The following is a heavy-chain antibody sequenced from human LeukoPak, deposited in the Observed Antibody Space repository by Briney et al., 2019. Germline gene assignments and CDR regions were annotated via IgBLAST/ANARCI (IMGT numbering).Heavy chain of an antibody. CDR3: ARGRAASAGLIDY. CDR1: GFTFSSYA. Sequence: PGGSLRLSCAASGFTFSSYAMHWVRQAPGKGLEYVSAISSNGGSTYYANSVKGRFTISRDNSKNTLYLQMGSLRAEDMAVYYCARGRAASAGLIDYWGQGTLVTVSS. CDR2: ISSNGGST. D-gene: IGHD6-13*01. J-gene: IGHJ4*02. V-gene: IGHV3-64*01.